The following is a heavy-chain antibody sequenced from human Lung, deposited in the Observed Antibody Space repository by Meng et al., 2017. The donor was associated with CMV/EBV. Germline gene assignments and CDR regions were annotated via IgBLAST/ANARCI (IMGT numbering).Heavy chain of an antibody. CDR1: GYTFIAYA. J-gene: IGHJ4*02. D-gene: IGHD3-10*01. CDR3: ARSDMIRGVVVLDY. CDR2: ISAYNGNT. Sequence: ASVXVSCKASGYTFIAYAFSWVRQAPGQGHEWMGWISAYNGNTNYAQKVQGRVTMTTDTSTSTAYMELRSLRSDDTAVYYCARSDMIRGVVVLDYWGQGTRVTSAS. V-gene: IGHV1-18*01.